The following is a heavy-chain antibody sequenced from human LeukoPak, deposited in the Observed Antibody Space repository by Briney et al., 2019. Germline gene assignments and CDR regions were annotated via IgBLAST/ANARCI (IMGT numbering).Heavy chain of an antibody. J-gene: IGHJ6*03. CDR1: GGTFSSYA. CDR3: ARGGPTTVHPYYYMDV. CDR2: IIPIFGTA. Sequence: GASVKVSCKASGGTFSSYAISWVRQAPGQGLEWMGGIIPIFGTANYAQKFQGRVTITTDESTSTAYMELSSLRSEDTAVYYCARGGPTTVHPYYYMDVWGKGTTVTVSS. D-gene: IGHD4-17*01. V-gene: IGHV1-69*05.